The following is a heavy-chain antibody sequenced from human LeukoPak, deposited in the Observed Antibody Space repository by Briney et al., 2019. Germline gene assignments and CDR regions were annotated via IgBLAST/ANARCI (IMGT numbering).Heavy chain of an antibody. CDR1: GYSISSGYY. CDR2: IYHSGST. CDR3: ARDPER. V-gene: IGHV4-38-2*02. J-gene: IGHJ4*02. Sequence: SETLSLTCTVSGYSISSGYYWGWIRQPPGKGLEWIGSIYHSGSTYYNPSLKSRVTISVDTSKNQFSLKLSSVTAADTAVHYCARDPERWGQGTLVTVSS.